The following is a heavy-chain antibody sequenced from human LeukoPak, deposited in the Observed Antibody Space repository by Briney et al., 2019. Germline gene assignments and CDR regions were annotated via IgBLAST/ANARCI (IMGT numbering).Heavy chain of an antibody. CDR3: ASTVANFDY. CDR1: GFTFSSYS. V-gene: IGHV3-21*01. CDR2: ISSSSNYI. D-gene: IGHD6-19*01. Sequence: GGSLGLSCAASGFTFSSYSMNWVRQAPGKGLEWVSSISSSSNYIYYADSAKGRFTISRDNAKNSLYLQMNSLRAEDTAVYYCASTVANFDYWGQGTLVTVSS. J-gene: IGHJ4*02.